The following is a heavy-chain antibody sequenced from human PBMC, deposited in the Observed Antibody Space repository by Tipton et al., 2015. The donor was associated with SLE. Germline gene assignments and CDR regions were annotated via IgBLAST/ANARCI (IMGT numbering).Heavy chain of an antibody. D-gene: IGHD5-12*01. CDR2: I. CDR1: GGSISSSTYY. V-gene: IGHV4-39*07. J-gene: IGHJ6*02. CDR3: ATLHSGYDYYYYGMDV. Sequence: TPSLTCTVSGGSISSSTYYWVWIRQPPGKGLEWIGSIYYNPSLKSRVTISLDTSKNQFSLNLTSVTAADTAVYYCATLHSGYDYYYYGMDVWGQGTTVTVSS.